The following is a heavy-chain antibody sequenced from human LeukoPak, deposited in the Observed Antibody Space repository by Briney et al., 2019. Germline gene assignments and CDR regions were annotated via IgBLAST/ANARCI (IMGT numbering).Heavy chain of an antibody. J-gene: IGHJ4*02. D-gene: IGHD2-15*01. CDR2: IRYDGSIK. V-gene: IGHV3-30*02. Sequence: PGGSLRLSCAASGFIFRNSGMHWVRQALGKGLEWVAFIRYDGSIKYYADSVNGRFTISRDNSKNTLYLQMNSLRAEDTAVYYCAKDLARGLCNEGSCYPFDDWGQGTLVTVSS. CDR1: GFIFRNSG. CDR3: AKDLARGLCNEGSCYPFDD.